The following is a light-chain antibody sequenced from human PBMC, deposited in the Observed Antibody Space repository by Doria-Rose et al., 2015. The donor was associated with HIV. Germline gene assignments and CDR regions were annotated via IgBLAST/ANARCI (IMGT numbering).Light chain of an antibody. CDR1: QTVSTY. Sequence: DIRMTQSPSSLSASIGDRVTITCRASQTVSTYLNWFQQEPGKAPKLLIYAASRLQSGVPSRFSGSESGTDFTLTISGLQPGDFATYYCQQTYSSPPWTFGQGTKVEMK. J-gene: IGKJ1*01. V-gene: IGKV1-39*01. CDR3: QQTYSSPPWT. CDR2: AAS.